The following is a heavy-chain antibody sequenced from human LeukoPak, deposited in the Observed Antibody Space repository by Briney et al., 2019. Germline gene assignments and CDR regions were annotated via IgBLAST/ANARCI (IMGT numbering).Heavy chain of an antibody. CDR2: VNSNSGGT. CDR1: GYRFSDYY. D-gene: IGHD2-15*01. CDR3: ARGYCSVGSCYHYDS. J-gene: IGHJ4*02. V-gene: IGHV1-2*02. Sequence: RASVKVSCKASGYRFSDYYMHWVRQAPGQGLEWMGWVNSNSGGTHYAQKFEGRVTMTRDTSISTAYMELTRLKSDDTAVYYCARGYCSVGSCYHYDSWGQGTLVTVSS.